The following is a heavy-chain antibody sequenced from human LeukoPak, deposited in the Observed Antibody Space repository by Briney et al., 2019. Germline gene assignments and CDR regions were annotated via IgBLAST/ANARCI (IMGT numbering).Heavy chain of an antibody. J-gene: IGHJ3*02. CDR2: IYPGDSDT. Sequence: GESLKISCKGSGYSFTSYWIGWVRQMPGKGLEWMGIIYPGDSDTRYSPSFQGQVTISADKSISTAYLQWSSLKASDTAMYYCGRRGQQENDAFDIWGQGTMVTVSS. D-gene: IGHD6-13*01. CDR1: GYSFTSYW. V-gene: IGHV5-51*01. CDR3: GRRGQQENDAFDI.